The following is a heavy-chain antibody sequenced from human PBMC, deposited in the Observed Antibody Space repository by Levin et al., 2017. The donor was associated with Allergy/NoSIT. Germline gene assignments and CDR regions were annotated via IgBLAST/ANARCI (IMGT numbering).Heavy chain of an antibody. V-gene: IGHV3-21*01. Sequence: PGGSLRLSCAASGFTFSSYSMNWVRQAPGKGLEWVSSISSSSSYIYYADSVKGRFTISRDNAKNSLYLQMNSLRAEDTAVYYCARDSERGVTTVTPKYFQHWGQGTLVTVSS. CDR3: ARDSERGVTTVTPKYFQH. D-gene: IGHD4-11*01. CDR2: ISSSSSYI. CDR1: GFTFSSYS. J-gene: IGHJ1*01.